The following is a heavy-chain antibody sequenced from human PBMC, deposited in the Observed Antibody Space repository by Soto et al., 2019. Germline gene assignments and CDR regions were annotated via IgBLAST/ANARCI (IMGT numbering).Heavy chain of an antibody. D-gene: IGHD3-3*01. Sequence: GGSLRLSCAASGFTFSAFGMSWVRQAPGKGLEWVSVISASGDATYYSASVKGRFTLSRDNSKNALYLQMSSLTVADTAVYYCAKKVTVSAVDPADYWGQGTQVTVYS. V-gene: IGHV3-23*01. CDR2: ISASGDAT. J-gene: IGHJ4*02. CDR3: AKKVTVSAVDPADY. CDR1: GFTFSAFG.